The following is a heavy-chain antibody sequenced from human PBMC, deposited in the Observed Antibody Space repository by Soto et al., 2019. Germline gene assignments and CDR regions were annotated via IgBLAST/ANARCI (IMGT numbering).Heavy chain of an antibody. J-gene: IGHJ4*02. CDR2: ISYDGSNK. CDR1: GFTFSSYG. Sequence: GGSLRLSCAASGFTFSSYGMHWVRQAPGKGLEWVAVISYDGSNKYYADSVKGRFTISRDNSKNTLYLQMNSLRAEDTAVYYCAKQKGIFGVVIMCVDYWGQGTLVTVSS. V-gene: IGHV3-30*18. CDR3: AKQKGIFGVVIMCVDY. D-gene: IGHD3-3*01.